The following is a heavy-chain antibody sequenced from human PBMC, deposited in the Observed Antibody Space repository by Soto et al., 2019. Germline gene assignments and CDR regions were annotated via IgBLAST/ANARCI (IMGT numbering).Heavy chain of an antibody. D-gene: IGHD6-19*01. Sequence: QVQLRESGPGLVKPSGTLSLTCTVSGGSIKTDVWWSWLRRPPGKGLEWIGEIYQNGHTNYNPSLKRRVAMSVDTSKNQFSLTLTSVTAADTAMYYCARDAAVAGETDRFDYWGQGILVTVSS. CDR3: ARDAAVAGETDRFDY. CDR1: GGSIKTDVW. V-gene: IGHV4-4*02. CDR2: IYQNGHT. J-gene: IGHJ4*02.